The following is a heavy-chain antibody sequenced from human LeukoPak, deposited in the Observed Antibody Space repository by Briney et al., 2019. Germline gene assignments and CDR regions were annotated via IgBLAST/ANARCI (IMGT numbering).Heavy chain of an antibody. CDR2: IKQDGSEK. J-gene: IGHJ4*02. D-gene: IGHD6-19*01. V-gene: IGHV3-7*01. Sequence: PGGSLRLSCAASGFTFSSYWMNWVRQAPGKGLEWVANIKQDGSEKYYVDSVKGRFTISRDNAKNSLSLQMNSLRAEDTAIYYCARGIIGAGTVGAYWGQGTLVTVSS. CDR1: GFTFSSYW. CDR3: ARGIIGAGTVGAY.